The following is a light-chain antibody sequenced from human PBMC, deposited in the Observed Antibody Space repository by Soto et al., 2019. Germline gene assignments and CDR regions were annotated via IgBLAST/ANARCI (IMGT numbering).Light chain of an antibody. CDR2: DAS. CDR1: QGIDQF. Sequence: DIQMTQSPSSLSASVGDRVTITCQASQGIDQFLNWFQHRPGKAPKLLIYDASNLETGVPSRFSGSGSGTDFTLTISSLRPEDIAAYYCQQYLNVPLTFGQGTRLEI. J-gene: IGKJ5*01. CDR3: QQYLNVPLT. V-gene: IGKV1-33*01.